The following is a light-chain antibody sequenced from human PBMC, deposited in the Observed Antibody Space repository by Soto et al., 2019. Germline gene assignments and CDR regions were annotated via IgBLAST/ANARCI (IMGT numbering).Light chain of an antibody. CDR3: AAWDGSLVV. V-gene: IGLV1-44*01. CDR2: SDN. J-gene: IGLJ2*01. Sequence: QSVLTQPPSASGTPGQRVTISCSGSSSNIGTNTVIWYQQLPGAAPKLLIYSDNQRPSGVPDRFSGSKSGTSASLAIRGLQSEDEADYYCAAWDGSLVVFGGGTKVTVL. CDR1: SSNIGTNT.